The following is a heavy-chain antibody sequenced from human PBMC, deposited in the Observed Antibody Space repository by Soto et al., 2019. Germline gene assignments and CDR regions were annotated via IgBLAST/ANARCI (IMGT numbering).Heavy chain of an antibody. V-gene: IGHV1-3*01. J-gene: IGHJ6*02. CDR1: GYTFTTYA. CDR2: INPASGHT. D-gene: IGHD1-26*01. CDR3: GRSVVGATGEILYNAMDV. Sequence: QVQLVQSGAEVKKPGASVKVSCKASGYTFTTYALHWMRQAPGQRPEWMGWINPASGHTKYSKRFQDRVTITRDTSASTGYMELSSLRSEDTAVYYCGRSVVGATGEILYNAMDVWGQGTTVTVSS.